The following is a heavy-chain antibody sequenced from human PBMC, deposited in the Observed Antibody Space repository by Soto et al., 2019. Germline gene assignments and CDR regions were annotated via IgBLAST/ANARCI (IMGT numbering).Heavy chain of an antibody. CDR1: GFILSSYA. D-gene: IGHD6-13*01. V-gene: IGHV3-30-3*01. Sequence: QVQLVESGGGVVQPGRSLRLSCAASGFILSSYAMHWVRQAPGKGLEWVAVISYDGSTKYYADSVKGRFTISRDNSKNTLCLQMTSLKAEDTAVYYCARDPLYSSSWYYWGCFDYWGEGTLVTVSS. CDR2: ISYDGSTK. J-gene: IGHJ4*02. CDR3: ARDPLYSSSWYYWGCFDY.